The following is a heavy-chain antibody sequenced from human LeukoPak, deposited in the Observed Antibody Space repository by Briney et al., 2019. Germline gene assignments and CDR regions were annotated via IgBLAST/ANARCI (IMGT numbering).Heavy chain of an antibody. CDR2: IFYTGAT. V-gene: IGHV4-59*08. CDR3: ARHTSYGYSSTWTYYFDY. CDR1: GASISNYY. D-gene: IGHD6-13*01. J-gene: IGHJ4*02. Sequence: SETLSLTCTVSGASISNYYWSWIRQPPGKGLEWIGYIFYTGATNHDPSLNSRVTISVDTSKNQFSLKLSSVTAADTAVYYCARHTSYGYSSTWTYYFDYWGQGTLVTVSS.